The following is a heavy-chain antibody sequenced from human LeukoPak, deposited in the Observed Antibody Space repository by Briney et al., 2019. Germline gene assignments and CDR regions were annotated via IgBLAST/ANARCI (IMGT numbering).Heavy chain of an antibody. CDR2: ISAYNGNT. CDR3: AREYDFWSGYSSWFDP. D-gene: IGHD3-3*01. J-gene: IGHJ5*02. CDR1: AYTFTSYG. V-gene: IGHV1-18*01. Sequence: ASVTVSCKASAYTFTSYGISWVRQAPGQGLEWMGWISAYNGNTNYAQKLQGRVTMTTDTSTSTAYMELRSLRSDDTAVYYCAREYDFWSGYSSWFDPWGQGTLVTVSS.